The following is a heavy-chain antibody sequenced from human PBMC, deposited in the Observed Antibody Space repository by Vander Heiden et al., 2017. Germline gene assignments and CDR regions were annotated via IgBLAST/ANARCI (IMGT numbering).Heavy chain of an antibody. V-gene: IGHV3-53*01. CDR2: INGGDST. CDR1: GFTVSSNY. CDR3: ARGFQWKPFDY. Sequence: EVQLVESGGGLVQPGGSLRLSCAASGFTVSSNYMSWVRQAPGKGLEWVSVINGGDSTYYADSVKGRFTISRDSSKNTLYLQMNSLRAEDTAVYYCARGFQWKPFDYWGQGTLVTVSS. D-gene: IGHD1-26*01. J-gene: IGHJ4*02.